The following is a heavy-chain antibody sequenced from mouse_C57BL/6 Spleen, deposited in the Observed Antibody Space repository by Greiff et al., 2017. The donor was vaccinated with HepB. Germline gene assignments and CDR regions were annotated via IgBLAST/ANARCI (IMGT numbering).Heavy chain of an antibody. CDR3: TRETGNLYFDV. D-gene: IGHD1-3*01. CDR1: GFTFSSYA. J-gene: IGHJ1*03. V-gene: IGHV5-9-1*02. CDR2: ISSGGDYI. Sequence: EVKVVESGEGLVKPGGSLKLSCAASGFTFSSYAMSWVRQTPEKRLEWVAYISSGGDYIYYADTVKGRFTISRDNARNTLYLQMSSLKSEDTAMYYCTRETGNLYFDVWGTGTTVTVSS.